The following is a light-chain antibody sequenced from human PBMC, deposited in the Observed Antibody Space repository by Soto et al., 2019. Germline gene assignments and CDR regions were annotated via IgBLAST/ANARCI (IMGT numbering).Light chain of an antibody. V-gene: IGLV2-23*01. CDR2: EGS. CDR1: SSDIGSSNL. Sequence: QSALTQPASVSGSPGQSITISCTGTSSDIGSSNLVSWYQQHPGKAPKLMIYEGSRRPSGVSNRFSGSKSGNTASLTISGLQAEDEADYYCCSYVGSSILYVFGTGTKVTVL. J-gene: IGLJ1*01. CDR3: CSYVGSSILYV.